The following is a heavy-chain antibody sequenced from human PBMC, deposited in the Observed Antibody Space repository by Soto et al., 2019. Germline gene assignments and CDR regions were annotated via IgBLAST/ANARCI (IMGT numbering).Heavy chain of an antibody. CDR3: ATRISGANPFDY. CDR2: ISGGGGRT. J-gene: IGHJ4*02. D-gene: IGHD7-27*01. CDR1: GFTFSNFA. Sequence: EVQLLESGGGLIQPGGSLRVSCAASGFTFSNFAMSWVRQAPGKGLEWVASISGGGGRTYYADSVKGRFTISRDNPKNTLYLQVNSLRAEDTAIYLCATRISGANPFDYWGQGTLVTVSS. V-gene: IGHV3-23*01.